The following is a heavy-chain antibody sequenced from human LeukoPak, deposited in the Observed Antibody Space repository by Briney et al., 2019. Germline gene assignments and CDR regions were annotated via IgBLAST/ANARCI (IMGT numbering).Heavy chain of an antibody. J-gene: IGHJ6*02. CDR1: GFTFDDYA. CDR3: AKDSDYYYGMDV. CDR2: ISWNSGSI. Sequence: GGSLRLSCAASGFTFDDYAMHWVRQAPGKGLEWVSGISWNSGSIGYADSVKGRFTISRDNAKNSLYLQMNSLRAEDTALYYCAKDSDYYYGMDVWGQGTTVTVSS. V-gene: IGHV3-9*01.